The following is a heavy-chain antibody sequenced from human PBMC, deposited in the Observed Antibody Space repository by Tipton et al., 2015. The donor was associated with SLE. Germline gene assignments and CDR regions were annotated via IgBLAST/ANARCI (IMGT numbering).Heavy chain of an antibody. D-gene: IGHD2-15*01. CDR3: ARGRDIVVVVAAAGFDP. J-gene: IGHJ5*02. V-gene: IGHV4-34*01. CDR1: GGSFSGYY. CDR2: INHSGST. Sequence: TLSLTCAVCGGSFSGYYWSWIRQPPGKGLEWIGEINHSGSTNYNPSLKSRVTISVDTSKNQFSLKLSSVTAADTAVYYCARGRDIVVVVAAAGFDPWGQGTLVTVSS.